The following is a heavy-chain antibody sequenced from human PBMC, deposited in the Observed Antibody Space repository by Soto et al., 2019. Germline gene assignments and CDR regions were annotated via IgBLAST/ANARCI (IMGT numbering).Heavy chain of an antibody. CDR1: GGRVSINSAA. CDR3: ARLTNYYDSSGYYFDY. J-gene: IGHJ4*02. D-gene: IGHD3-22*01. Sequence: SQTFSLPGPMSGGRVSINSAAWNWLRQPPSGGLEWLGRTYYRSKYYYEYAQSVKSRITINPDRSKNQFSLKLSSVTAADTAVYYCARLTNYYDSSGYYFDYWGQGNLVTIS. CDR2: TYYRSKYYY. V-gene: IGHV6-1*01.